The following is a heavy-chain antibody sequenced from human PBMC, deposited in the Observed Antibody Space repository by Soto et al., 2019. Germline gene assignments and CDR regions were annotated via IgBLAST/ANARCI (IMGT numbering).Heavy chain of an antibody. D-gene: IGHD3-22*01. Sequence: PSETLSLTCTVSGGSVSSGSYYWSWIRQPPGKGLEWIGYIYYSGITDYNPSVKSRVTISIDKSRNLFSLNLTSVTAADTAVYYCARDRYFYDSRGYYRTLDSWGQGTLVTVSS. J-gene: IGHJ5*01. CDR2: IYYSGIT. CDR3: ARDRYFYDSRGYYRTLDS. V-gene: IGHV4-61*03. CDR1: GGSVSSGSYY.